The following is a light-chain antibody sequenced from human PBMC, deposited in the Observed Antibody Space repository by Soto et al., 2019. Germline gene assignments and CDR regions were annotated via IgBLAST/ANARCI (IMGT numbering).Light chain of an antibody. CDR2: GAS. V-gene: IGKV3-20*01. J-gene: IGKJ1*01. CDR1: QSVSSNY. Sequence: IVMTHSPATLSVSPGEIATLSCRAGQSVSSNYLAWYQQKPGQAPRLLIYGASNRATGIPDRFSGSGSGTDFTLTISRLEPEDSAVYYCQQHGTTFGQGTKVDIK. CDR3: QQHGTT.